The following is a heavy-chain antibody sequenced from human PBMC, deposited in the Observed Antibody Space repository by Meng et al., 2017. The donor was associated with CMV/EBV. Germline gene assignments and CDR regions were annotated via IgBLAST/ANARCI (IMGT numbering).Heavy chain of an antibody. V-gene: IGHV1-18*01. D-gene: IGHD3-22*01. J-gene: IGHJ4*02. CDR3: ARDTMMIMSFDH. CDR1: GYTFTHHG. Sequence: QVQLVQSGAEVRKPGASVKVSCKASGYTFTHHGISWVRQAPGQGLEWMGWISAYNGNTKYARHLQGRVTMTTDTSTNTAYMELRSLRSDDTAIYYCARDTMMIMSFDHWGPGTLVTVSS. CDR2: ISAYNGNT.